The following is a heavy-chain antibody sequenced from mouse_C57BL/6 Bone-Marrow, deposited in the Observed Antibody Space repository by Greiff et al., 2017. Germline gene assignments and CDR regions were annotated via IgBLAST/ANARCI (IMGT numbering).Heavy chain of an antibody. D-gene: IGHD1-1*01. J-gene: IGHJ3*01. V-gene: IGHV14-4*01. CDR3: TTDYGSSYPAWFAY. Sequence: VQLKESGAELVRPGASVKLSCTASGFNIKDDYMHWVKQRPEQGLAWIGWIDPENGDTEYASKFQGKATITADTSSHTAYLQLSSLTSEDTAVYYCTTDYGSSYPAWFAYWGQGTLVTVSA. CDR1: GFNIKDDY. CDR2: IDPENGDT.